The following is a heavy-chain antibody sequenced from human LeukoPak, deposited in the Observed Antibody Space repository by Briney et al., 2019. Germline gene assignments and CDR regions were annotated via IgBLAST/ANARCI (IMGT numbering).Heavy chain of an antibody. Sequence: SVKVSCKASGGTFSTSAISWVRQAPGQGPEWMGGIIPIFGKASYAQKFQGTVTITTDTSTNTAYMELSSLRSEDTAVYYCASTDAGYSSSWRLGWFDPWGQGTLVTVSS. V-gene: IGHV1-69*05. D-gene: IGHD6-13*01. J-gene: IGHJ5*02. CDR3: ASTDAGYSSSWRLGWFDP. CDR1: GGTFSTSA. CDR2: IIPIFGKA.